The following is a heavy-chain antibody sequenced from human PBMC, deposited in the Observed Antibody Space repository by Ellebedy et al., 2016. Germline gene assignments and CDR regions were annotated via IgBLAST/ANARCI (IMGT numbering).Heavy chain of an antibody. Sequence: GESLKISXAASGFTFSSYSMNWVRQAPGKGLEWVSSISSSSSYIYYADSVKGRFTISRDNAKNSLYLQMNSLRAEDTAVYYYARDMVRGYYGSGSYRVGMDVWGQGTTVTVSS. J-gene: IGHJ6*02. CDR1: GFTFSSYS. V-gene: IGHV3-21*01. CDR3: ARDMVRGYYGSGSYRVGMDV. CDR2: ISSSSSYI. D-gene: IGHD3-10*01.